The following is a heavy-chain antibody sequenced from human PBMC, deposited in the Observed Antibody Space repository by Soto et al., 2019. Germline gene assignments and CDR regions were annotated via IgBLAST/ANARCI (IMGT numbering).Heavy chain of an antibody. CDR3: ARMCGYQIYWYFDL. CDR1: GFSLSNARMG. Sequence: QVTLKESGPVLVKPTETLTLTCTVSGFSLSNARMGVSWIRQPPGKALEWLAHIFSNDEKSYSTSLKSRLTISKDTSKSQVVLTMTNMDPVDTATYYCARMCGYQIYWYFDLWGRGTLVTVSS. V-gene: IGHV2-26*01. J-gene: IGHJ2*01. CDR2: IFSNDEK. D-gene: IGHD2-2*01.